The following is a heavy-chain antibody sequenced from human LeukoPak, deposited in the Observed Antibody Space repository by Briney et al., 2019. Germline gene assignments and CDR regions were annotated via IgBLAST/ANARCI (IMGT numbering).Heavy chain of an antibody. CDR3: ARAVVIAGFDY. CDR1: GYSISSGYY. CDR2: IYHSGST. J-gene: IGHJ4*02. D-gene: IGHD6-13*01. Sequence: SETLSLTXAVSGYSISSGYYWGWIRQPPGKGLEWIGSIYHSGSTYYNPSLKSRVTISVDTSKNQFSLKLSSVTAADTAVYDCARAVVIAGFDYWGQGTLVTVSS. V-gene: IGHV4-38-2*01.